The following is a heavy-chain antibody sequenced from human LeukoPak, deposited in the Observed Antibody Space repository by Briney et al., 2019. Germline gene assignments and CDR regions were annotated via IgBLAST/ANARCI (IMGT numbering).Heavy chain of an antibody. CDR3: ARGADCSGGSCYPNWFDP. D-gene: IGHD2-15*01. CDR1: GYTFTSYG. Sequence: ASVKVSCKASGYTFTSYGISWVRQATAQGLEWMGWMNPNSGNTGYAQKFQGRVTMTRTTSISTAYMELSSLRSEDTAVYYCARGADCSGGSCYPNWFDPWGQGTLVTVSS. J-gene: IGHJ5*02. CDR2: MNPNSGNT. V-gene: IGHV1-8*02.